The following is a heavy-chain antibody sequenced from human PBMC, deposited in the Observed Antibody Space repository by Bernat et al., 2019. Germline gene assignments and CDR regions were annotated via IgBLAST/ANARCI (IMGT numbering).Heavy chain of an antibody. D-gene: IGHD2-15*01. CDR2: IYYSGST. CDR3: ARHAYSSSLYRYFHH. V-gene: IGHV4-39*01. CDR1: GDSINSIHYY. Sequence: QLQLQESGPGLVKPSETLSLTCTVSGDSINSIHYYWGWIRQPPGMGLEWIGNIYYSGSTYNNPSLKSRVTISIDTSKNQFSLKLSSVTAADTAVYYCARHAYSSSLYRYFHHWGQGTLVTVSS. J-gene: IGHJ1*01.